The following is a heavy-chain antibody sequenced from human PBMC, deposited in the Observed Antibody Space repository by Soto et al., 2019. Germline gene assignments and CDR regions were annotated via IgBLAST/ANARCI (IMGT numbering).Heavy chain of an antibody. CDR1: GGSISSGDYY. V-gene: IGHV4-30-4*01. J-gene: IGHJ6*02. Sequence: TLSLTCSVSGGSISSGDYYWTWIRQPPGKGLEWIVYISYSGSTFYNPSLKRRVTISVDRSKNQFSLKLSSVTAADTAVYYCARQPKDIVVVPAALTPYYYYYGMDVWGQGTTVTVSS. CDR2: ISYSGST. D-gene: IGHD2-2*01. CDR3: ARQPKDIVVVPAALTPYYYYYGMDV.